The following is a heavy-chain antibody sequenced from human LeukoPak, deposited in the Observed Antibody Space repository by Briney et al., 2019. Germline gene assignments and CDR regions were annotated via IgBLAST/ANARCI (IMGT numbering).Heavy chain of an antibody. CDR1: GFIFDDYA. V-gene: IGHV3-43*02. CDR2: ISGDGGET. CDR3: AKDGPRSSGYYDC. Sequence: GGSLRLSCAASGFIFDDYAMHWVRQVPGKGLEWVSLISGDGGETYYADSVKGRFTISRDNRKNSLYLQMNSLRNEDTALYYCAKDGPRSSGYYDCWGQETLVTVSS. D-gene: IGHD3-22*01. J-gene: IGHJ4*02.